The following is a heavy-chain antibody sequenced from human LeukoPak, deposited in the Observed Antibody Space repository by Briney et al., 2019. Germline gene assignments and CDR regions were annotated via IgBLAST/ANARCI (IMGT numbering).Heavy chain of an antibody. CDR2: ISGIGGST. Sequence: GGALRLSCAASGFTFSGYAVSSGCPAPGGGLWWVSRISGIGGSTYSADSVKGLFTISIDNPKNKLYLQMNSVRDEDKALYYCAKDLSCTNDICHGDFDYWGQGTLVSVS. CDR3: AKDLSCTNDICHGDFDY. CDR1: GFTFSGYA. D-gene: IGHD2-8*01. J-gene: IGHJ4*02. V-gene: IGHV3-23*01.